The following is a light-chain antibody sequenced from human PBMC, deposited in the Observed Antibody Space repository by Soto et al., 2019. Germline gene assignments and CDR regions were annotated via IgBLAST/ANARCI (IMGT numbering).Light chain of an antibody. V-gene: IGKV1-39*01. CDR2: AAS. CDR3: QQSYGTPLT. Sequence: DMEMTQSPSSLSAFVGDRVTITCRASPSISNYLNWYQHKPGKVPKLLIYAASSLQSGVPTRFSGSGSGTDFTLTINSLQPEDFATYYCQQSYGTPLTFGGGTKIEIK. CDR1: PSISNY. J-gene: IGKJ4*01.